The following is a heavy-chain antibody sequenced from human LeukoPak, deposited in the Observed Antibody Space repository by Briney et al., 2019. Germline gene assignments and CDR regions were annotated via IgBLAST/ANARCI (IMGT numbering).Heavy chain of an antibody. Sequence: SVKVSCKASGGTFSSYAISWVRQAPGQGLEWMGGIIPIFGTANYAQKFQGRVTITADESTSTAYMELSSLRSEDTAVYYCARGEGEIAAALFDYWGQGTLVTVFS. D-gene: IGHD6-13*01. CDR3: ARGEGEIAAALFDY. CDR1: GGTFSSYA. V-gene: IGHV1-69*01. CDR2: IIPIFGTA. J-gene: IGHJ4*02.